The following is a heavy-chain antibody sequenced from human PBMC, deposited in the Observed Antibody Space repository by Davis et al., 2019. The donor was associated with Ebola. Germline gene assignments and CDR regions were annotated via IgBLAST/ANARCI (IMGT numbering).Heavy chain of an antibody. J-gene: IGHJ4*02. CDR1: GFTFSSYG. D-gene: IGHD2-15*01. CDR3: ARGDVVAATFDY. CDR2: ISYDGSNK. V-gene: IGHV3-30*03. Sequence: PGGSLRLSCAASGFTFSSYGMHWVRQAPGKGLEWVAVISYDGSNKYYADSVKGRFTISRDNSKNTLYLQMNSLRAEDTAVYSCARGDVVAATFDYWGQGTLVTVSS.